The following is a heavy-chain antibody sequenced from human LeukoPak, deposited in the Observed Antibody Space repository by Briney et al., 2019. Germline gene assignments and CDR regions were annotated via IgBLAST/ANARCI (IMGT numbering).Heavy chain of an antibody. J-gene: IGHJ5*02. V-gene: IGHV1-69*06. CDR1: GGTFSSYA. CDR2: IIPIFGTA. Sequence: ASAKVSCKASGGTFSSYAISWVRQAPGQGPEWMGGIIPIFGTANYAQKFQGRVTITADKSTSTAYMELSSLRSEDTAVYYCARRTELGYCSGGSCYNWFDPWGQGTLVTVSS. CDR3: ARRTELGYCSGGSCYNWFDP. D-gene: IGHD2-15*01.